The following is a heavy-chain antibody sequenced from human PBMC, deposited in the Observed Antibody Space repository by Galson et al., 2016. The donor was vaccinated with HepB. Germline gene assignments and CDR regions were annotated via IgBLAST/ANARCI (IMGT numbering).Heavy chain of an antibody. V-gene: IGHV3-33*01. CDR2: IWFDGTYK. Sequence: SLRLSCAASGFHFSGYGMHWVRQAPGKGLEWVALIWFDGTYKYYADSVRGRFTISRDDSMNTVFLQMDSLRAEDTAVYYCARLSKGDFVGLHYYYYAMNVWGQGTTVTVSS. D-gene: IGHD2-21*02. CDR3: ARLSKGDFVGLHYYYYAMNV. J-gene: IGHJ6*02. CDR1: GFHFSGYG.